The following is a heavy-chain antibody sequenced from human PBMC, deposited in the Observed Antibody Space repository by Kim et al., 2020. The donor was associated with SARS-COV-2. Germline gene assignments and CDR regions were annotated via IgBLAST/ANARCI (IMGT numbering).Heavy chain of an antibody. CDR3: AKDRDAYYDRNAFDI. V-gene: IGHV3-23*01. Sequence: SVKGRFTTSRDNSKNTLYLQMNSLRAEDTAVYYCAKDRDAYYDRNAFDIWGQGTMVTVSS. D-gene: IGHD3-22*01. J-gene: IGHJ3*02.